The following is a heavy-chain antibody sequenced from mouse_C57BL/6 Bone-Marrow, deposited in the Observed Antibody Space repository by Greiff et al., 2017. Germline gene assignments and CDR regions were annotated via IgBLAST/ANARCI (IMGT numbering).Heavy chain of an antibody. V-gene: IGHV1-52*01. D-gene: IGHD4-1*01. CDR1: GYTFTSYW. J-gene: IGHJ1*03. CDR3: ARSTGSGYFDV. Sequence: QVKLQQPGAELVRPGSSVKLSCKASGYTFTSYWMNWVKQRPIQGLEWIGNLAPSDSETHYNQTFKDKATLTVDKSSSTAYMQHSSLTSEDSAVYYCARSTGSGYFDVWGTGTTVTVSS. CDR2: LAPSDSET.